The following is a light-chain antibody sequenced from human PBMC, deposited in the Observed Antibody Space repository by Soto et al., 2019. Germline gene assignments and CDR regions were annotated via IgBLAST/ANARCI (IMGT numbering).Light chain of an antibody. CDR3: SAWDDTLHGPV. CDR1: SPNIGSNT. V-gene: IGLV1-44*01. J-gene: IGLJ1*01. CDR2: TND. Sequence: QSALTQPPSASGTPGQRVTISCDGSSPNIGSNTVIWYQLLPGTAPKLLMHTNDQRPSGVTDRFSGSKSGSSASLAISGLQSEDEAEYYCSAWDDTLHGPVFGTGTKVT.